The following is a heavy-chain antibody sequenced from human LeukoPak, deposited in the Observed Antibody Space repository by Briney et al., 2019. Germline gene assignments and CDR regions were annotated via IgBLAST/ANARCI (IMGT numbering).Heavy chain of an antibody. J-gene: IGHJ4*02. Sequence: GGSLRLSCAASGFTFSNAWMTWVRQAPGKGLEWVGRIKSKTDGGTTDYAALVKGRFSISRDDSENTLYLQMNSLKTEDTAVYYCAIGDTRLPNWGQGTLVTVSS. CDR3: AIGDTRLPN. V-gene: IGHV3-15*01. CDR2: IKSKTDGGTT. D-gene: IGHD2-2*01. CDR1: GFTFSNAW.